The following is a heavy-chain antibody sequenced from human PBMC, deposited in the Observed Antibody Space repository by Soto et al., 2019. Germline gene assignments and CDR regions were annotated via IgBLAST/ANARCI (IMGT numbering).Heavy chain of an antibody. Sequence: QITLKESGPTLAKPTQTLTLTCTFSGFSRSTHGVGVGWVRQPAGKALEWLALIYWDDDKRYSSSLNSTLTITMATSKNQVVLTMTDMDPVGTATYYCAHAMLYCTGGSCSTGFDSWGQGTLVTVSS. CDR2: IYWDDDK. V-gene: IGHV2-5*02. D-gene: IGHD2-15*01. CDR3: AHAMLYCTGGSCSTGFDS. CDR1: GFSRSTHGVG. J-gene: IGHJ4*02.